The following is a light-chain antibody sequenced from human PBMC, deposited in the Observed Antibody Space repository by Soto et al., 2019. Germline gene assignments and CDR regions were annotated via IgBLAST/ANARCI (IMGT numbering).Light chain of an antibody. Sequence: QSALTQPPSASGSPGQSVTISCTGTSSDIGAYNYVSWYQQHPGKAPKLMIHEVSKRPSGVPDRFSGSKSGNTASLTVSGLQAEDEADYYCSLFAGSNDXWVXXXXTKLXXL. CDR1: SSDIGAYNY. J-gene: IGLJ3*02. CDR2: EVS. CDR3: SLFAGSNDXWV. V-gene: IGLV2-8*01.